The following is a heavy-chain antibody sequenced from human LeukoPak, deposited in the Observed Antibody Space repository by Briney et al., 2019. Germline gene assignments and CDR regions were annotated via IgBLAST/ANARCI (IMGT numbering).Heavy chain of an antibody. Sequence: ASVKVSCKASGYTFTSYGISWVRQAPGQGFEWMGWISAYNGNTNYAQKLQGRVTMTTDTSTSTAYMELRSLRSDDTAVYYCARVTGPDSSGWFSHYYYYYGMDVWGQGTTVTVSS. V-gene: IGHV1-18*01. CDR1: GYTFTSYG. CDR2: ISAYNGNT. J-gene: IGHJ6*02. D-gene: IGHD6-19*01. CDR3: ARVTGPDSSGWFSHYYYYYGMDV.